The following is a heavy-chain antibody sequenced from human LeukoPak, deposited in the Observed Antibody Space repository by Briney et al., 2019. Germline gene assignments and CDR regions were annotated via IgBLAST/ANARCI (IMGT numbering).Heavy chain of an antibody. CDR3: ARIWYSSSWYGWFDP. CDR1: GYTFTSYY. V-gene: IGHV1-46*01. CDR2: INPSGGST. Sequence: ASVKVSCKASGYTFTSYYMHWLRQAPGQGLEWMGIINPSGGSTSYAQKFQGRVTMTRDTSTSTVYMELSSLRSEDTAVYYCARIWYSSSWYGWFDPWGQGTLVTVSS. D-gene: IGHD6-13*01. J-gene: IGHJ5*02.